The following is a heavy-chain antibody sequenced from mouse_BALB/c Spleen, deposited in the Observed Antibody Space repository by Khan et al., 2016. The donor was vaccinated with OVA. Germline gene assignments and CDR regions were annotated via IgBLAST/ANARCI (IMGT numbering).Heavy chain of an antibody. CDR2: ISYSGVT. J-gene: IGHJ2*01. V-gene: IGHV3-2*02. CDR1: GYSITSGYA. Sequence: EVQLVETGPGLVKPSQSLSLTCTVTGYSITSGYAWNWIRQFPGNKLEWMGYISYSGVTSYTPSLKSRISITRDTSKNQFFLHLNSVTTEDTATYYCARWNYYGYYFDYWGQGTTLTVAS. D-gene: IGHD1-1*01. CDR3: ARWNYYGYYFDY.